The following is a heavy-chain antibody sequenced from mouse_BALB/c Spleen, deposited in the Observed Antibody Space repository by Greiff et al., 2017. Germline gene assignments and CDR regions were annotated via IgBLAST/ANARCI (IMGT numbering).Heavy chain of an antibody. CDR1: GFNIKDTY. CDR2: IDPANGNT. D-gene: IGHD1-2*01. V-gene: IGHV14-3*02. J-gene: IGHJ2*01. CDR3: APTYGYGY. Sequence: EVKLQESGAELVKPGASVKLSCTASGFNIKDTYMHWVKQRPEQGLEWIGRIDPANGNTKYDPKFQGKATITADTSSNTAYLQLSSLTSEDTAVYYCAPTYGYGYWGQGTTLTVSS.